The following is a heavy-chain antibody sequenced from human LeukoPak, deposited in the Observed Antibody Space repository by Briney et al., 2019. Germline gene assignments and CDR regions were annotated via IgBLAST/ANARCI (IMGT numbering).Heavy chain of an antibody. J-gene: IGHJ3*02. CDR2: IYHSGST. V-gene: IGHV4-59*01. CDR3: AKSNGYGLVDI. D-gene: IGHD3-10*01. Sequence: SETLSLTCSVPGGSLSSYYWSWIRQSPGEGLEWIGYIYHSGSTDYNSSLTSRVTISEDTSKKQFSLKVSSVTAADTAVYYCAKSNGYGLVDIWGQGTMVTVSS. CDR1: GGSLSSYY.